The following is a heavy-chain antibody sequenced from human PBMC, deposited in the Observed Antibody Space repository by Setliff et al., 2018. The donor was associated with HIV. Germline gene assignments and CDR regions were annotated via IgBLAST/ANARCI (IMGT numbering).Heavy chain of an antibody. D-gene: IGHD7-27*01. V-gene: IGHV1-46*01. J-gene: IGHJ4*02. CDR2: VNPSDGST. CDR3: ARQLSNSLDHWGPGGNYFDH. CDR1: GGTFSSYA. Sequence: ASVKVSCKASGGTFSSYAISWVRQAPGQGLEWMGIVNPSDGSTIYAQKFQGRVTMTRDTSTSTVYMELSSLTSDDTAVYFCARQLSNSLDHWGPGGNYFDHWGQGTLVTVSS.